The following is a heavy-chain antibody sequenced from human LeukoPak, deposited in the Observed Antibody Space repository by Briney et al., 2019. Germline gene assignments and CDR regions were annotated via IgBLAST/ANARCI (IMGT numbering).Heavy chain of an antibody. CDR2: ISGFNGHT. J-gene: IGHJ6*03. CDR1: GYTFNLYG. V-gene: IGHV1-18*01. Sequence: WASVKVSCKASGYTFNLYGVNWVRRAPGQGLEWMGWISGFNGHTKYAQNLQDRVTMTTDTSTSTAYMELRSLRSDDTAVYYCARAWLRRKFYYYMDVWGKGTTVTVSS. D-gene: IGHD5-12*01. CDR3: ARAWLRRKFYYYMDV.